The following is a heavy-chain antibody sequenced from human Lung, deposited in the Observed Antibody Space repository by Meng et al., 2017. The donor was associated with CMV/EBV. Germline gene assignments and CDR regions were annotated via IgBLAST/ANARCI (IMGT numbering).Heavy chain of an antibody. J-gene: IGHJ4*02. CDR1: GGSNNSYY. V-gene: IGHV4-59*01. D-gene: IGHD2-21*01. CDR2: FYYRGNS. Sequence: PLGGWGPGLVKPSENLSLTCTVFGGSNNSYYWSWIRQPPGQGLEWLGYFYYRGNSNYNPSLKSRVTISVDTSKNLFSLNLTSVTAADAALYYCARGSYLAVEGWGLGTLVTVSS. CDR3: ARGSYLAVEG.